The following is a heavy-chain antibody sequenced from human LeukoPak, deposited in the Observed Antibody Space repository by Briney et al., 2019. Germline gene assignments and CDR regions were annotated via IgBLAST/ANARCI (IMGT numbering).Heavy chain of an antibody. CDR3: ARRFLTISVPNAFGI. J-gene: IGHJ3*02. Sequence: SETLSLTCAVYGGSFSGYYWSWIRQPPGKGLEWIGEINHSGSTNYNPSLKSRVTISVDTSKNQFSLKLSSVTAADTAVYYCARRFLTISVPNAFGIWGQGTMVTVSS. V-gene: IGHV4-34*01. CDR1: GGSFSGYY. CDR2: INHSGST. D-gene: IGHD3-3*01.